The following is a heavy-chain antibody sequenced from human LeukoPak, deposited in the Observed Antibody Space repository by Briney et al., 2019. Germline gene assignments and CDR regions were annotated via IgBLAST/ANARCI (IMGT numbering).Heavy chain of an antibody. J-gene: IGHJ4*02. Sequence: PGRSLRLSCAASGFTFDDYAMHWVRQAPGKGLEWVSGISWNSGSIGYADSVKGRFTISRDNAKNSLYLQMNSLRAEDMALYYCAKAVPSGGGFDYWGQGTLVTVSS. CDR2: ISWNSGSI. D-gene: IGHD5-12*01. CDR1: GFTFDDYA. CDR3: AKAVPSGGGFDY. V-gene: IGHV3-9*03.